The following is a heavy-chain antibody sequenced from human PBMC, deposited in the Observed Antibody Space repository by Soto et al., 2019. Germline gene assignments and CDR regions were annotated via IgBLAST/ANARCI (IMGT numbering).Heavy chain of an antibody. CDR3: ARVGGINWFDP. CDR1: GGSISSGGYY. Sequence: QVQLQESGPGLVKPSQTLSLTCTVSGGSISSGGYYWSWIRQHPGKGLEWIGYIYYSGSTYYNPSRTRRVTMSVDTSKNQFSLKLSSVTAADTAVYYCARVGGINWFDPWGQGTLVTVSS. D-gene: IGHD3-16*01. V-gene: IGHV4-31*03. CDR2: IYYSGST. J-gene: IGHJ5*02.